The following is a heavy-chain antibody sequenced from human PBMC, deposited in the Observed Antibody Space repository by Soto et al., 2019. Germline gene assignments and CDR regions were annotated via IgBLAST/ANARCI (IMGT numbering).Heavy chain of an antibody. CDR1: GGSISSGGYY. J-gene: IGHJ2*01. Sequence: SETLSLTCTVSGGSISSGGYYWSWIRQHPGKGLEWIGYIYYSGSTYYNPSLKSRVTISVDTSKNQFSLKLSSVTAADTAVYYCARKGQRGTVTMHCYSDLWCCGIRVTVFS. CDR3: ARKGQRGTVTMHCYSDL. CDR2: IYYSGST. V-gene: IGHV4-31*03. D-gene: IGHD4-17*01.